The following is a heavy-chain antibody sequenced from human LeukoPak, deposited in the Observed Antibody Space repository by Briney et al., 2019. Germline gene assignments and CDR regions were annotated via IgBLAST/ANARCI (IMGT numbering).Heavy chain of an antibody. V-gene: IGHV3-48*03. CDR2: ISSSGSTI. J-gene: IGHJ4*02. CDR1: GFTFRSYE. Sequence: AGGSLRLSCAASGFTFRSYEMNWVRQAPGKGLEWVSYISSSGSTIYYADSVKGRFTISRDNAKNSLYLQMSSLRAEDTAVYYCARHYCSSTSCLPDYWCQGTLVTVSS. CDR3: ARHYCSSTSCLPDY. D-gene: IGHD2-2*01.